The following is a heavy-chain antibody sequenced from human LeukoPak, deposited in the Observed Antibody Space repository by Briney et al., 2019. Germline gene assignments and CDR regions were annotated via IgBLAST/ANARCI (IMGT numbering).Heavy chain of an antibody. Sequence: SVKVSCKASGGTFSSSTISWVRQAPGQGLEWMGRIIPILGIANYAQKFQGRVTITADKSTSTAYMELSSLRSEDTAVYYCASSDCSGGSCHPFDYWGQGTLVTVSS. CDR2: IIPILGIA. J-gene: IGHJ4*02. CDR3: ASSDCSGGSCHPFDY. D-gene: IGHD2-15*01. CDR1: GGTFSSST. V-gene: IGHV1-69*02.